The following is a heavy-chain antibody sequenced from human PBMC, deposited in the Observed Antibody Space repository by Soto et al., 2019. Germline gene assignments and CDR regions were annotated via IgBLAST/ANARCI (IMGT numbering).Heavy chain of an antibody. CDR2: TNGNLGTG. D-gene: IGHD4-17*01. Sequence: QVQLVQSGAEVKRPGSSVKVSCKASGGTFSSYPISWVRQAPGHGLEWMGGTNGNLGTGNYAQKFRGRLTTTTDISTTTAYMELSSLTSEDTAVYYCARRDSHGYFRYFDNWGQGTLVTVSS. V-gene: IGHV1-69*06. J-gene: IGHJ4*02. CDR1: GGTFSSYP. CDR3: ARRDSHGYFRYFDN.